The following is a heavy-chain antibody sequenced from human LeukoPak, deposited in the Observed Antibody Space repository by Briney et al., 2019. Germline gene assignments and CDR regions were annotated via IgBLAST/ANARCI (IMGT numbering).Heavy chain of an antibody. CDR3: AREGIAAAGRNDY. V-gene: IGHV3-53*01. CDR1: GFTVSSNY. J-gene: IGHJ4*02. D-gene: IGHD6-13*01. CDR2: IYSGGST. Sequence: GGSLRLSCAASGFTVSSNYMSWVRQAPGKGLEWVSVIYSGGSTYYADSVKGRFTISRDNPKNTLYLQMNSLRAEDTAVYYCAREGIAAAGRNDYWGQGTLVTVSS.